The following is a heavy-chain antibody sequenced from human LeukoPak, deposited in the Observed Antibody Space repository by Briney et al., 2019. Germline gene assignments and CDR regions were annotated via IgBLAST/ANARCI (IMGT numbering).Heavy chain of an antibody. D-gene: IGHD2-2*01. CDR3: ARDTFQPGLIDS. CDR2: INTDSSDI. J-gene: IGHJ4*02. Sequence: PGGSLRLSCAASGFTFSRFAMNWVRQAPGEGLEWISYINTDSSDIHYADSVKGRFTISRDNARNTLFLQLSSLRAEDSAVYYCARDTFQPGLIDSWGQGTLVTVSS. CDR1: GFTFSRFA. V-gene: IGHV3-21*05.